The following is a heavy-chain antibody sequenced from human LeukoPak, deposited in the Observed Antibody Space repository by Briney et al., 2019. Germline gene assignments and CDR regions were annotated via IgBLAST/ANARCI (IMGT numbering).Heavy chain of an antibody. D-gene: IGHD3-10*01. J-gene: IGHJ5*02. CDR1: TRSMSNSNYY. CDR3: ASPITMVRGFDP. CDR2: IYYSGIT. V-gene: IGHV4-61*05. Sequence: PSETLSLTCTLSTRSMSNSNYYWGWIRQPPGKGLEWFGYIYYSGITIYNPSLKTRVTTSVDTSKNQFSLKPSSMTAADTAVYYCASPITMVRGFDPWGQGTLVTVSS.